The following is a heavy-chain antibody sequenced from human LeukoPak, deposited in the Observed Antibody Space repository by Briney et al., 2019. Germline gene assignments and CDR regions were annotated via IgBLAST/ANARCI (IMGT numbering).Heavy chain of an antibody. V-gene: IGHV3-74*01. J-gene: IGHJ5*02. CDR3: ARAGGSGWFDP. CDR2: INIDGST. D-gene: IGHD3-10*01. Sequence: PGGSLRLSCAASGFTFRNYWMHWVRHAPGKGLVWVSRINIDGSTRYADSVEGRFTISRDNAKNTLYLQMNSLRAEDTAVYYCARAGGSGWFDPWGQGTLVTVSS. CDR1: GFTFRNYW.